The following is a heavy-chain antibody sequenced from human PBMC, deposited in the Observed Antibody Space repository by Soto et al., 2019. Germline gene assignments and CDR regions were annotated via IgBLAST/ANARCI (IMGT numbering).Heavy chain of an antibody. CDR1: GGSFSGYY. CDR2: INHSGST. J-gene: IGHJ4*02. CDR3: ARDKITGLFDY. Sequence: QVQLQQWGAGLLKPSETLSLTCAVYGGSFSGYYWTWIRQPPGTGLEWIGEINHSGSTNYNPSLKSRVTISVDTSKKPFSLKLTSVTAADTAVYYCARDKITGLFDYWGQGTLVTVSS. V-gene: IGHV4-34*01. D-gene: IGHD2-8*02.